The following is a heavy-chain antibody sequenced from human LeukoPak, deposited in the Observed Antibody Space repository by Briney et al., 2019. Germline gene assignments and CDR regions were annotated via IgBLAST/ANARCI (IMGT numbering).Heavy chain of an antibody. Sequence: PSETLSLTCAVYGGSFSGYYWSWIRQPPRKGLEWIGEINHSGSTNYNPSLKSRVTISVDTSKNQFSLKLSSVTAADTAVYYCARRRITMIVVGYNWFDPWGQGTLVTVSS. CDR1: GGSFSGYY. CDR3: ARRRITMIVVGYNWFDP. J-gene: IGHJ5*02. CDR2: INHSGST. D-gene: IGHD3-22*01. V-gene: IGHV4-34*01.